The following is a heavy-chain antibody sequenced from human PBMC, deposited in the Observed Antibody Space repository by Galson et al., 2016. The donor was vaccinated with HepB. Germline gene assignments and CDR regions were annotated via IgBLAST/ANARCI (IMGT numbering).Heavy chain of an antibody. Sequence: LYLTCTVSGASISGYYLSWIRQPPGKGLEWIGYIYYSGRTNYNPSLKSRVTISVDTSKNQFSLKLSSVTAADTAVYYCARDDSGGWYGFHYGMDVWGQGTPVTVSS. V-gene: IGHV4-59*01. CDR1: GASISGYY. CDR2: IYYSGRT. CDR3: ARDDSGGWYGFHYGMDV. J-gene: IGHJ6*02. D-gene: IGHD6-19*01.